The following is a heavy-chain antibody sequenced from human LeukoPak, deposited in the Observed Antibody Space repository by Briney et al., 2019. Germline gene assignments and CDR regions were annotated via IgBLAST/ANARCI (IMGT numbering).Heavy chain of an antibody. V-gene: IGHV3-64D*06. J-gene: IGHJ4*02. CDR1: GVTFSSHA. CDR2: ISDNGGST. Sequence: GGSLRLSCSASGVTFSSHAMPWVRQAPGKGLEYVSGISDNGGSTFYADSVKGRFTISRDNSKNTLYLQMSSLRGEDTAVYYCYISGWTEDIDNWGQGTLVTVSS. D-gene: IGHD6-19*01. CDR3: YISGWTEDIDN.